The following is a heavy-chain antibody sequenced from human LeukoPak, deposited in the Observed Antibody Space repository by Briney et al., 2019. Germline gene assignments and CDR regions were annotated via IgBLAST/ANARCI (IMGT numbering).Heavy chain of an antibody. V-gene: IGHV4-59*01. CDR1: GGSISSYY. Sequence: SETLSLTCTVSGGSISSYYWSWIRQPPGKGLEWIGYIYYSASTNSTPSLKSPVTISVDTSKNQFSLKLSSVPAADTAVYYCARAVTSSGWYYFDYWGQGTLVTVSS. CDR2: IYYSAST. D-gene: IGHD6-19*01. J-gene: IGHJ4*02. CDR3: ARAVTSSGWYYFDY.